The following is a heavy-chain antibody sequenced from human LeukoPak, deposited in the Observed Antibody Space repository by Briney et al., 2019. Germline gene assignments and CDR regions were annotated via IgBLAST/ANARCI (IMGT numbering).Heavy chain of an antibody. J-gene: IGHJ4*02. V-gene: IGHV1-3*01. CDR3: ASSVASWSGYQFQFDY. Sequence: GASVKVSCKASGDTLNRYAIHWVRQAPGQRLEWMGWINAGNGNTKYSQKFQGRVTITRDTSASTGYMELSNVRSDDTAVYYCASSVASWSGYQFQFDYWGQGTLVTVSS. D-gene: IGHD3-3*01. CDR2: INAGNGNT. CDR1: GDTLNRYA.